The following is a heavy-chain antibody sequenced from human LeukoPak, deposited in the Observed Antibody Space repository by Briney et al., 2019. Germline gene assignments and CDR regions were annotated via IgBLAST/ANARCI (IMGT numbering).Heavy chain of an antibody. J-gene: IGHJ6*02. CDR2: IKQDGSEK. Sequence: GGSLRLSCAASGFTFSSYWMSWVRQAPGKGLEWVANIKQDGSEKYYVDSVKGRFTISRDNAKNSLYLQMNSLRAEDTAVYYCARDLMVTVATPQADPTLGDYYYYGMDVWGQGTTVTVSS. D-gene: IGHD5-12*01. CDR3: ARDLMVTVATPQADPTLGDYYYYGMDV. V-gene: IGHV3-7*01. CDR1: GFTFSSYW.